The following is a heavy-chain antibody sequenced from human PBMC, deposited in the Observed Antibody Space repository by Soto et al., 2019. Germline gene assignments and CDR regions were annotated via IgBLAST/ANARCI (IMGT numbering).Heavy chain of an antibody. CDR1: GFTFSSYE. D-gene: IGHD5-18*01. Sequence: EVQLVESGGGLVQPGGSLRLSCAASGFTFSSYEMNWVRQAPGKGLEWVSYISSSGSTIYYADSVKGRFTISRDNAKNSLYLQMNSLRAEDTAVYYCAREPELWLLYYYYGMDVWGQGTTVTVSS. J-gene: IGHJ6*02. V-gene: IGHV3-48*03. CDR3: AREPELWLLYYYYGMDV. CDR2: ISSSGSTI.